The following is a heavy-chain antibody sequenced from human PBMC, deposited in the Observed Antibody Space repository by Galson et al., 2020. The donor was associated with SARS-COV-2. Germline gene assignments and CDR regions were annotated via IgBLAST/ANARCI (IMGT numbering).Heavy chain of an antibody. Sequence: ETSETLSLTCTVSGGSISSSSYYWGWIRQPPGKGLEWIGSIYYSGSTYYNPSLKSRVTISVDTSKNQFSLKLSSVTAADTAVYYCARRVDTMVRGVIILNWFDPWGQGTLVTVSS. J-gene: IGHJ5*02. V-gene: IGHV4-39*01. D-gene: IGHD3-10*01. CDR3: ARRVDTMVRGVIILNWFDP. CDR2: IYYSGST. CDR1: GGSISSSSYY.